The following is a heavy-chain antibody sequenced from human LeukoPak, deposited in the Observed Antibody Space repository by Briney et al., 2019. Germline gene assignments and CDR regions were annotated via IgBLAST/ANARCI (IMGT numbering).Heavy chain of an antibody. CDR1: GGSISSYY. CDR3: ARGPYCGGDCYFAY. J-gene: IGHJ4*02. Sequence: SETLSLTCTVSGGSISSYYWSWIRQPAGKGLEWIGRIYTSGSTYYNPSLKNRVTMSVDTSKNQFSLKLSSVTAADTAVYFCARGPYCGGDCYFAYWGQGTLVIVSS. D-gene: IGHD2-21*02. V-gene: IGHV4-4*07. CDR2: IYTSGST.